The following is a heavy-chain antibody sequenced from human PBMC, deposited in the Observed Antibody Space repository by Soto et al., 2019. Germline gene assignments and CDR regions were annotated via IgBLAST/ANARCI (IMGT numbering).Heavy chain of an antibody. CDR2: IYYSGST. CDR3: ARHPLTSFDY. J-gene: IGHJ4*02. V-gene: IGHV4-39*01. D-gene: IGHD3-9*01. Sequence: SETLSLTCTVSGGSISSSSYYWGWIRQPPGKGLEWIGSIYYSGSTYYNPSLKSRVTISVDTSKNQFSLKLSSVTAADTAVYYCARHPLTSFDYWGQGTLVTVSS. CDR1: GGSISSSSYY.